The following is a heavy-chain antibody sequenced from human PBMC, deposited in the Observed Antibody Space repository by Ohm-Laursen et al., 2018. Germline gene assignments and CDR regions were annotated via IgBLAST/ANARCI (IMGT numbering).Heavy chain of an antibody. Sequence: SETLSLICTVSGGSISSYYWSWIRQPPGKGLEWIGYIYYSGSTNYNPSLKSRVTISVDTSKNQFSLKLSSVTAADTAVYYCARATKLRFLEDPDYGMDVWGQGTTVTVSS. CDR1: GGSISSYY. J-gene: IGHJ6*02. CDR3: ARATKLRFLEDPDYGMDV. V-gene: IGHV4-59*01. CDR2: IYYSGST. D-gene: IGHD3-3*01.